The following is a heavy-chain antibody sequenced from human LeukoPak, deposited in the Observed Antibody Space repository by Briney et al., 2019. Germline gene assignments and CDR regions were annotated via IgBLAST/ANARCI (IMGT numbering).Heavy chain of an antibody. CDR1: GFVVSSNY. Sequence: GGSLRLSCAASGFVVSSNYMSWVRQAPGQGLEWVSVIYSGVTTYYADSVKGRFTISRDNSKNPLSLQMNSLRDEDTAVYYCARGQLLADWGQGTLVTVSS. CDR2: IYSGVTT. D-gene: IGHD2-21*01. V-gene: IGHV3-66*01. J-gene: IGHJ4*02. CDR3: ARGQLLAD.